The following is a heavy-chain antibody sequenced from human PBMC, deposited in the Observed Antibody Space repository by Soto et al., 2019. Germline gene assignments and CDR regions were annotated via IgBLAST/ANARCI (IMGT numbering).Heavy chain of an antibody. CDR1: GFTLSRHA. J-gene: IGHJ5*02. D-gene: IGHD4-17*01. CDR2: ISYDGSTT. V-gene: IGHV3-30-3*01. Sequence: PGGSLRLSCAASGFTLSRHAMHWVRQAPGKGLEWLSIISYDGSTTYYADSVKGRFTISRDNSKNTLYLQMNSLRGDDTAVYFCARHLASTVTTYDWFDPWGQGTLVTVSS. CDR3: ARHLASTVTTYDWFDP.